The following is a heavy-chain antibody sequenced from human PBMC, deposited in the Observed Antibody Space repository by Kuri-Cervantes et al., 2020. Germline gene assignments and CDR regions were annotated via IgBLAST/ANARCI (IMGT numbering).Heavy chain of an antibody. V-gene: IGHV3-30*02. CDR1: RCTFSSCG. CDR3: AKGGYYSTDAFDD. CDR2: IRNDGGDK. Sequence: WESLRLSCVASRCTFSSCGMHWVRQAPGKGPEWAAYIRNDGGDKYYAVSVTGRFTISRDNSKNTLYVQVNSLRAEDTVVYYCAKGGYYSTDAFDDWGQGTMVTVSS. J-gene: IGHJ3*01. D-gene: IGHD3-22*01.